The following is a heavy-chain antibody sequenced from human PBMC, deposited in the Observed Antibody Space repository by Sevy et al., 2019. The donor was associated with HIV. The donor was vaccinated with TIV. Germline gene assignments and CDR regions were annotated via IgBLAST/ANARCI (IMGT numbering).Heavy chain of an antibody. D-gene: IGHD4-17*01. J-gene: IGHJ4*02. Sequence: GGSLRLSCAASGFTFSIYGMHWVRQAPGKGLEWVAVIWYDGSNKYYGYSVKGRVTISRDNSKNTLCRHRNSLRAEDTAVYYCAGGPDYGGYIDYWGQGTLVTVSS. CDR2: IWYDGSNK. CDR1: GFTFSIYG. V-gene: IGHV3-33*01. CDR3: AGGPDYGGYIDY.